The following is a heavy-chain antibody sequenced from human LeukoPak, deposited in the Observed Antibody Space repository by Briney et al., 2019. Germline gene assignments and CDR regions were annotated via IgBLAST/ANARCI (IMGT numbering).Heavy chain of an antibody. CDR1: GFTFGDYA. J-gene: IGHJ4*02. V-gene: IGHV3-49*03. Sequence: GGSLRLSCTASGFTFGDYAMSWFRQAPGKGLEWVGFIRSKAYGGTTEYAASVKGRFTISRDDSKSIAYLQMNSLKTEDTAVYYCTRDLQWFGESSFDYWGQGTLVTVSS. CDR3: TRDLQWFGESSFDY. D-gene: IGHD3-10*01. CDR2: IRSKAYGGTT.